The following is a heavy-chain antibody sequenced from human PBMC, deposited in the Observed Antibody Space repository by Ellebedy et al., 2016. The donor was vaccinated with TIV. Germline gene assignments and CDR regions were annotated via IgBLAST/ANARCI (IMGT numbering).Heavy chain of an antibody. V-gene: IGHV3-23*01. CDR3: AKDFRGQHKVYYFDY. J-gene: IGHJ4*02. Sequence: GESLKISCAASGFTFSNYAMSWVRQSPGKGLEWVSGISGGADSTYYADSVKGRFTISRDTSKSTLYLQMNSLRVEDTALYYCAKDFRGQHKVYYFDYWGQGTLVTVSS. D-gene: IGHD3-10*01. CDR2: ISGGADST. CDR1: GFTFSNYA.